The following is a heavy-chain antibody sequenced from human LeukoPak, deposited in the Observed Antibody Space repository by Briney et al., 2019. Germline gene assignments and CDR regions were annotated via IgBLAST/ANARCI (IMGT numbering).Heavy chain of an antibody. J-gene: IGHJ4*02. CDR2: INEDGSYK. CDR1: GITFTSYW. CDR3: ARDATRGGDNDY. Sequence: GRSLRLSCAVSGITFTSYWMSWVRQAPGKGLEWVANINEDGSYKFHADSVKGRLTISRDNSKNSLYLQMSSLRADDTAVYYCARDATRGGDNDYWGQGTRVIVSS. V-gene: IGHV3-7*01. D-gene: IGHD2-21*02.